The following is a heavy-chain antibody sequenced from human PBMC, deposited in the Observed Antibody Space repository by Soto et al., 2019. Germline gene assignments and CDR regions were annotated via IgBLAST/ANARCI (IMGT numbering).Heavy chain of an antibody. CDR2: ISSSSSYI. CDR1: GFTFSSYS. D-gene: IGHD6-13*01. CDR3: ASDREQQLVRGVYYYYGMDV. Sequence: GGSLRLSCAASGFTFSSYSMNWVRQAPGKGLEWVSSISSSSSYIYYADSVKGRFTISRDNAKNSLYLQMNSLRAEDTAVYYCASDREQQLVRGVYYYYGMDVWGQGTTVTV. V-gene: IGHV3-21*01. J-gene: IGHJ6*02.